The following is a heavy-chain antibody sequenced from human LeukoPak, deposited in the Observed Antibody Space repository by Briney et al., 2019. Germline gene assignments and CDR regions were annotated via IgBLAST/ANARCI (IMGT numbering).Heavy chain of an antibody. V-gene: IGHV3-21*01. Sequence: GGSLRLSCAASGFTFSSYSMNWVRQAPGKGLEWVSSISSSSSYIYYADSVKGRFTISRDNAKNSLYPQMNSLRAEDTAVYYCARGMSGYYTNDAFDIWGQGTMVTVSS. D-gene: IGHD3-3*01. CDR3: ARGMSGYYTNDAFDI. CDR1: GFTFSSYS. CDR2: ISSSSSYI. J-gene: IGHJ3*02.